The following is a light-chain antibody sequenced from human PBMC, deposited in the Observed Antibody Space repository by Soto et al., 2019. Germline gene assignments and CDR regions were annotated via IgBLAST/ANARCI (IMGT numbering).Light chain of an antibody. CDR3: QQYDISLPYT. V-gene: IGKV3-20*01. CDR2: GAS. Sequence: EIVLTQSPGTLSLSPGDRATLSCEASQSVNNNYLAWYQHKPGQAPRLLIYGASSRATGIPDRFSGSGSGTDFTLTISRLEPEDFAVYYCQQYDISLPYTFGGGTKVEIK. CDR1: QSVNNNY. J-gene: IGKJ4*01.